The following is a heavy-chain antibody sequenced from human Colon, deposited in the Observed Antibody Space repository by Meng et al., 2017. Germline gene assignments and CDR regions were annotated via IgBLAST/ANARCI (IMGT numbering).Heavy chain of an antibody. Sequence: QAQLQESGPGLVKPSGTLSLTCDVYGGSISSSNWWSWVRQPPGKGLEWIGEIFHSGSTNYNPSLKSRVTISVDKSKNEFSLKVRSVTAADTAVYYCARVADFWGGRQYYFDYWGQGSLVTVSS. V-gene: IGHV4-4*02. CDR2: IFHSGST. J-gene: IGHJ4*02. D-gene: IGHD3-3*01. CDR3: ARVADFWGGRQYYFDY. CDR1: GGSISSSNW.